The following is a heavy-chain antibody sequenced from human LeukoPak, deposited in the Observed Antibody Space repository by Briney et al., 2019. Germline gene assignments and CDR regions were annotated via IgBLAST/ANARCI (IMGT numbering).Heavy chain of an antibody. D-gene: IGHD1-26*01. CDR2: ISSSSSTI. CDR3: AKVPYSGSYYGWFDP. J-gene: IGHJ5*02. Sequence: GGSLRLSCAASGFTFSTYSMNWVRQAPGKGLEWVSYISSSSSTIYYADSVKGRFTISRDNAKNSLYLQVNSLRAEDTAVYYCAKVPYSGSYYGWFDPWGQGTLVTVSS. V-gene: IGHV3-48*01. CDR1: GFTFSTYS.